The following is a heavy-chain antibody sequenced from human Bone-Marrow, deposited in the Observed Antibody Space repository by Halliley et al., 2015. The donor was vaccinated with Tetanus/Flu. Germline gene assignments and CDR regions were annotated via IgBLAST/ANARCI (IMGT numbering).Heavy chain of an antibody. V-gene: IGHV1-69*18. CDR2: INPIFGRT. CDR3: ARGFFYSDNHYFEL. Sequence: QLVQSGAEVKKPGSSVKVSCRASGGTFSNYVHSWVRQAPGQGLEWMGTINPIFGRTDYAQKFQDTITISADEPPSTSYMELKSLRPDDTAIYYWARGFFYSDNHYFELWGQGTLVTVSS. CDR1: GGTFSNYV. D-gene: IGHD4-4*01. J-gene: IGHJ4*02.